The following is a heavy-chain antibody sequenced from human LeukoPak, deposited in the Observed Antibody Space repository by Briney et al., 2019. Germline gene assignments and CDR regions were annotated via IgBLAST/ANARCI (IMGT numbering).Heavy chain of an antibody. D-gene: IGHD3-10*01. CDR1: GFSFRNYA. CDR3: ARGYYGSGTDY. Sequence: GSLRLSCAASGFSFRNYAMHWVRQAPGKGLEWVAVIWYDGSNKYYADSVKGRFTISRDNSKNTLYLQMNSLRAEDTAVYYCARGYYGSGTDYWGQGTLVTVSS. V-gene: IGHV3-33*08. J-gene: IGHJ4*02. CDR2: IWYDGSNK.